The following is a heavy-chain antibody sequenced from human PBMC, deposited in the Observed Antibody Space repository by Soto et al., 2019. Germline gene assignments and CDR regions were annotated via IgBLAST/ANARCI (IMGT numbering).Heavy chain of an antibody. Sequence: ASVKVSCKASGYTFTSYDINWVRQATGQGNEWMGWMNPNSGNTSYAQKFQGRVTITRNTSISTAYMELSSLRSEDTAVYYCARTLYGDNVDYWGQGTLVTVSS. J-gene: IGHJ4*02. D-gene: IGHD4-17*01. V-gene: IGHV1-8*01. CDR3: ARTLYGDNVDY. CDR2: MNPNSGNT. CDR1: GYTFTSYD.